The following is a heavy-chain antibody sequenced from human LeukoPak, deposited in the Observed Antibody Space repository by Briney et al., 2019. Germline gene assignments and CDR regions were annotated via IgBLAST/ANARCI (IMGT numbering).Heavy chain of an antibody. D-gene: IGHD3-10*01. V-gene: IGHV3-23*01. J-gene: IGHJ4*02. Sequence: PGGSLRLSSAGSGFTFITYAMNWVRQAPGKGLEWVSAFSGGDDSTYYAHSVRGRFTISRDSSRNTLYLQMNSLRAEDTAVYYCARLSGSYYNSPFYFDYWGQGTLVTVSS. CDR3: ARLSGSYYNSPFYFDY. CDR2: FSGGDDST. CDR1: GFTFITYA.